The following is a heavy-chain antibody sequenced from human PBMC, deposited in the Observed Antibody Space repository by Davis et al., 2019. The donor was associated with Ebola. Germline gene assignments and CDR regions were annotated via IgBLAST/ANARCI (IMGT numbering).Heavy chain of an antibody. CDR3: ARLGQLSDAHFAD. CDR1: GYNFTNFW. D-gene: IGHD1-1*01. CDR2: LYLGDSNI. J-gene: IGHJ4*02. Sequence: GESLKISCRTSGYNFTNFWIAWVRQMPGKGLESMGILYLGDSNIIYSPSFLGHVTFSADKSIKTAYLQWGSLKASDTALYFCARLGQLSDAHFADWGQGTLVTVSS. V-gene: IGHV5-51*01.